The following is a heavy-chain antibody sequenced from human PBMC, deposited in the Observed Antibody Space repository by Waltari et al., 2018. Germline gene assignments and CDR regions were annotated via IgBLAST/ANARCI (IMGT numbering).Heavy chain of an antibody. CDR2: VYTSGST. Sequence: HLQESGPGLVKPSETLSLTCDASGYSISNSYWSWIRQSAGKELERIGLVYTSGSTNSNPSLRGRMTVSEDTSKNQISLKMNSVTAADTAVYYCARDRREDFGDYDPLVDYWGQGVLVTVSS. D-gene: IGHD4-17*01. CDR1: GYSISNSY. J-gene: IGHJ4*02. CDR3: ARDRREDFGDYDPLVDY. V-gene: IGHV4-4*07.